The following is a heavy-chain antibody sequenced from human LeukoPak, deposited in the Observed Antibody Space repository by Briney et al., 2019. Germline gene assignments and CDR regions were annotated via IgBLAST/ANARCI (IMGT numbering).Heavy chain of an antibody. CDR2: IYYSGST. V-gene: IGHV4-31*03. CDR3: ARSMVRGVIIRAGFDP. D-gene: IGHD3-10*01. J-gene: IGHJ5*02. Sequence: SETLSLTSTVSGGSISSGGYYWSWIRQHPGKGLEWIGYIYYSGSTYYNPSLKSRVTISVDTSKNQFSLKLSSVTAADTAVYYCARSMVRGVIIRAGFDPWGQGTLVTVSS. CDR1: GGSISSGGYY.